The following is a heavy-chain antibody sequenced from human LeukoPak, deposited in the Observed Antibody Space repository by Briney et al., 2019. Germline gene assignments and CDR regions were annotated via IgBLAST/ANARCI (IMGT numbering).Heavy chain of an antibody. J-gene: IGHJ4*02. V-gene: IGHV4-34*01. CDR3: ARGDALWFGELFWAY. CDR1: GGSFSGYY. D-gene: IGHD3-10*01. Sequence: SETLSLTCAVYGGSFSGYYWSWIRQPPGKGLEWIGEINHSGSTNYNPPLKSRVTISVDTSKNQFSLKLSSVTAADTAVYYCARGDALWFGELFWAYWGQGTLVTVSS. CDR2: INHSGST.